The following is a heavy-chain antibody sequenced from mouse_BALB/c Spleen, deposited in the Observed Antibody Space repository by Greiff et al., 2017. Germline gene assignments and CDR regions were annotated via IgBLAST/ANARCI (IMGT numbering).Heavy chain of an antibody. CDR1: GFTFSSYA. D-gene: IGHD6-1*01. Sequence: EVMLVESGGGLVKPGGSLKLSCAASGFTFSSYAMSWVRQSPEKRLEWVAEISSGGSYTYYPDTVTGRFTIFRDNAKNTLYLEMSSLRSEDTAMYYCARGEAFQPPVDYWGQGSSVTVSS. CDR2: ISSGGSYT. J-gene: IGHJ4*01. CDR3: ARGEAFQPPVDY. V-gene: IGHV5-9-4*01.